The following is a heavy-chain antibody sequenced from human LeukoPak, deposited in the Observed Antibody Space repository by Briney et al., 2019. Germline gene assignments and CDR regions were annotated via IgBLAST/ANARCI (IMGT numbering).Heavy chain of an antibody. Sequence: GGSLRLSCAASGFTFSSYAMSWVRQAPGKGLEWVSAISGSGGSTYYADSVKGRFTISRDNSKNTLYLQMHSLRAEDTAVYYCAKGPYSGSYYDYWGQGTLVTVSS. CDR3: AKGPYSGSYYDY. V-gene: IGHV3-23*01. CDR1: GFTFSSYA. J-gene: IGHJ4*02. CDR2: ISGSGGST. D-gene: IGHD1-26*01.